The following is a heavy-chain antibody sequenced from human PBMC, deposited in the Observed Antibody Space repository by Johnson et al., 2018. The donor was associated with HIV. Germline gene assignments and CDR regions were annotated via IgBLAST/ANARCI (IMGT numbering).Heavy chain of an antibody. CDR1: GFTVSSYY. CDR2: IYSGGST. Sequence: VQLVESGGGLVQPGGSLRLSCAASGFTVSSYYMNWVRQAPGKGLEWVSVIYSGGSTYYAGFVKGRFTVSRDNSKNTLYLQMNSLRAEDTAVYYCARACRDGYTCDAFDIWGQGTMVTVSS. CDR3: ARACRDGYTCDAFDI. V-gene: IGHV3-66*01. J-gene: IGHJ3*02. D-gene: IGHD5-24*01.